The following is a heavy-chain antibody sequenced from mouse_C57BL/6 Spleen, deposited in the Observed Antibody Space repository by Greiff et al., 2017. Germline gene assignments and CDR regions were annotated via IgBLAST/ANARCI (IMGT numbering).Heavy chain of an antibody. J-gene: IGHJ4*01. V-gene: IGHV1-80*01. CDR2: IYPGDGDT. Sequence: QVQLQQSGAELVKPGASVKFSCTASGYAFSSYCMNWVKQRPGRGLEWIGQIYPGDGDTHYPGKFQGKATLTADKSSSTAYMQLSSLNSEVAGVECCASAYDCGGRGEDWGQGTRVTVSA. CDR1: GYAFSSYC. D-gene: IGHD2-4*01. CDR3: ASAYDCGGRGED.